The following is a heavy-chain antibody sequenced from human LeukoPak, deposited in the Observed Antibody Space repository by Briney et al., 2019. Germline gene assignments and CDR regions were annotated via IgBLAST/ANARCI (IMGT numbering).Heavy chain of an antibody. Sequence: SVKVSCKASGGTFSSYAISWVGQAPGQGLEWMGRIIPILGIANYAQKFQGRVTITADKSTSTAYMELSSLRSEDTAVYYCAREDYGGNSSGGAFDIWGQGTMVTVSS. CDR1: GGTFSSYA. D-gene: IGHD4-23*01. CDR2: IIPILGIA. J-gene: IGHJ3*02. CDR3: AREDYGGNSSGGAFDI. V-gene: IGHV1-69*04.